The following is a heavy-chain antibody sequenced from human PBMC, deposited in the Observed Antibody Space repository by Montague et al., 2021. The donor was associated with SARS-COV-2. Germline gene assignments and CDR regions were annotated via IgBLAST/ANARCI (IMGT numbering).Heavy chain of an antibody. CDR3: ARQIQQVVLSPAKLTNWFDP. V-gene: IGHV4-4*02. Sequence: SETLSLTCTVSGASITSSNWWNWVRQPPGKGLEWIGQIYHSGSTNYNPSLKSRLTPSLDKSKSQFSLNLSSVTAADTAVYYCARQIQQVVLSPAKLTNWFDPWGLGTLVTVAS. D-gene: IGHD2-15*01. CDR2: IYHSGST. J-gene: IGHJ5*02. CDR1: GASITSSNW.